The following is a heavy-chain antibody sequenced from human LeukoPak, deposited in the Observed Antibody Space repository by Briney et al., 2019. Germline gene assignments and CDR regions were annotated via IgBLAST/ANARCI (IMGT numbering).Heavy chain of an antibody. J-gene: IGHJ4*02. Sequence: SVKVSCKASGGTFSSYAISWVRQAPGQGLEWMGGIIPIFGTANYAQKFQGRVTITADESTSTAYMELSSLRSEDTAVHYCAREWSTYDILTGYLRSWGQGTLVTVSS. CDR3: AREWSTYDILTGYLRS. CDR1: GGTFSSYA. D-gene: IGHD3-9*01. V-gene: IGHV1-69*13. CDR2: IIPIFGTA.